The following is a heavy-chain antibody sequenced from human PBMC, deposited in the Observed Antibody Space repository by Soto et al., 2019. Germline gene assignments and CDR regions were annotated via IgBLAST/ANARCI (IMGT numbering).Heavy chain of an antibody. J-gene: IGHJ5*02. D-gene: IGHD2-15*01. CDR1: GFTFSSYA. CDR2: ISYDGSNK. Sequence: HPGGSLRLSCAASGFTFSSYAMHGVRQAPGKGLEWVAVISYDGSNKYYADSVKGRFTISRDNSKNTLYLQMNSLRAEDTAVYYCASLGIVVVVADPTGDPLKNWFDPWGQGTLVTVSS. CDR3: ASLGIVVVVADPTGDPLKNWFDP. V-gene: IGHV3-30-3*01.